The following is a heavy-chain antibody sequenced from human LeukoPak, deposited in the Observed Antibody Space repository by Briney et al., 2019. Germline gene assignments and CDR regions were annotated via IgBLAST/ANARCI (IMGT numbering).Heavy chain of an antibody. Sequence: GASVKVSCKASGYTFTSYDMHWVRQAPGQRLEWMGWINAGNGNTKYSQKFQGRVTITRDTSATTAYMELSSLRSEDTAVYYCARDEGYSSSVPFVPCGQGTLFTVSS. CDR3: ARDEGYSSSVPFVP. D-gene: IGHD6-13*01. J-gene: IGHJ5*02. CDR1: GYTFTSYD. CDR2: INAGNGNT. V-gene: IGHV1-3*01.